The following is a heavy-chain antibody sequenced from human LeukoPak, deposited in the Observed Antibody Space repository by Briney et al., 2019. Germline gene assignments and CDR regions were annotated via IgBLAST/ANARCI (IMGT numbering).Heavy chain of an antibody. V-gene: IGHV3-11*01. CDR3: ARGRAPTVTTPFDY. Sequence: GGSLRLSCAASGFTFSDYYMSWIRQAPGKGLEWVSYISGSGSTIYYADSVKGRFTISRDNAKNSLYLQMNSLRAEDTAVYYCARGRAPTVTTPFDYWGQGTLVTVSS. CDR2: ISGSGSTI. CDR1: GFTFSDYY. D-gene: IGHD4-17*01. J-gene: IGHJ4*02.